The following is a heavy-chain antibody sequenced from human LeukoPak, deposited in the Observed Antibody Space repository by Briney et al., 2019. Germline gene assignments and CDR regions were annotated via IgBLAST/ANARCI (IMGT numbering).Heavy chain of an antibody. J-gene: IGHJ4*02. CDR2: TFYRSRWYN. V-gene: IGHV6-1*01. CDR1: GDSVSSNTAA. Sequence: SQTLSLTCVIAGDSVSSNTAAWNWIRQSPLRGLEWLGRTFYRSRWYNDYAGSVKSRITISPDSSKNHFSLHLDSVTPEDTAMYYCARDGWPAFDYWGQGSLVTVSS. D-gene: IGHD2-15*01. CDR3: ARDGWPAFDY.